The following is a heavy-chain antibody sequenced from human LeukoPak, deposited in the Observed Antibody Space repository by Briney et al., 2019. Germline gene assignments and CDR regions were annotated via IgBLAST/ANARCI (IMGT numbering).Heavy chain of an antibody. CDR3: ARLSDSDSSGYYWGFEY. CDR1: GGSISSYY. CDR2: IYYSGST. J-gene: IGHJ4*02. D-gene: IGHD3-22*01. Sequence: PSETLSLTCTVSGGSISSYYWSWIRQPPPKGLECIGYIYYSGSTSYNHSLKSRVTISVDTYKNQFSLKLSSMTAADTAVYYCARLSDSDSSGYYWGFEYWGQGTLVTVSS. V-gene: IGHV4-59*08.